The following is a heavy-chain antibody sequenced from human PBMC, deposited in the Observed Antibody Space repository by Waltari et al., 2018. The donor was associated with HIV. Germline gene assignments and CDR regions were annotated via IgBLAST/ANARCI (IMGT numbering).Heavy chain of an antibody. J-gene: IGHJ6*01. V-gene: IGHV1-69*01. D-gene: IGHD3-22*01. CDR1: GGTVRSSD. CDR3: ARVPDRSGYQRYAMDV. Sequence: VQLVQSGAEVKKPGSSVQVSCKASGGTVRSSDIAWVRQAPGQGLECTGASIPLFVEANYAQKFQGRLTITADESTSTAYMELSSLRSEDTAVYYCARVPDRSGYQRYAMDVWGQGTTVTVS. CDR2: SIPLFVEA.